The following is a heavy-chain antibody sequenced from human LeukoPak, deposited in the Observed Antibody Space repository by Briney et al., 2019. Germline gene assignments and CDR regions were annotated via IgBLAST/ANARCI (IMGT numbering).Heavy chain of an antibody. Sequence: ASVKVSCKASGYTFTSYDINWVRQATGQGLEWMGWMNPNSGNTGYAQKFQGRVTITRNTSISTAYMELSSLRSEDTAVYYCARGRSSSFPRPARESRRGEYFDYWGQGTLVTVSS. D-gene: IGHD6-6*01. CDR2: MNPNSGNT. CDR1: GYTFTSYD. CDR3: ARGRSSSFPRPARESRRGEYFDY. J-gene: IGHJ4*02. V-gene: IGHV1-8*03.